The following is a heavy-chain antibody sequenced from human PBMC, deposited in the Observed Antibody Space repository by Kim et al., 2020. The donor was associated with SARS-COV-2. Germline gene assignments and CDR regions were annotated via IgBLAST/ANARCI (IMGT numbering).Heavy chain of an antibody. CDR2: ISDDGKKT. V-gene: IGHV3-74*03. CDR1: GFAFNDYW. D-gene: IGHD6-13*01. CDR3: VRAGRNTAAGID. Sequence: GGSLRLSCAVSGFAFNDYWMHWVRQSPGQDLAWISRISDDGKKTAYADSVRGRFTVSRDNAKNMLYLQMDSLTAEDTATYFCVRAGRNTAAGIDWGQGTRVIVSS. J-gene: IGHJ4*02.